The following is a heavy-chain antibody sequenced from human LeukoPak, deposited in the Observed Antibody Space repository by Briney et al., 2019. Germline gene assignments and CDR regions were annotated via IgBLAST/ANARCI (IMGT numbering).Heavy chain of an antibody. D-gene: IGHD2-21*01. V-gene: IGHV4-4*02. J-gene: IGHJ4*02. CDR3: ARKGAYSLDY. CDR1: GLTFSRHAM. Sequence: GSLRLSCAASGLTFSRHAMSWVRQPPGKGLEWIGEVFRSGSTNYNSSLKSRVTISVDKSGNQFSLSLSSVTAADTAIYYCARKGAYSLDYWGQGTLITVSS. CDR2: VFRSGST.